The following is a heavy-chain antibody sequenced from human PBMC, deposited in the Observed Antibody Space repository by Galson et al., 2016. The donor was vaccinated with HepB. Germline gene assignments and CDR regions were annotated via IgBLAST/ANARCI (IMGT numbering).Heavy chain of an antibody. Sequence: LSLTCSVYGGSISSSPYYWGWIRQPPGKGLEWIGSRSYSGSSYYNPSLKSRITMSVDTSKNEFSLKLSSVTVADTAVYYCARLADSYGSGGYDWYFDLWGRGTLVTVYS. V-gene: IGHV4-39*01. D-gene: IGHD3-10*01. J-gene: IGHJ2*01. CDR2: RSYSGSS. CDR1: GGSISSSPYY. CDR3: ARLADSYGSGGYDWYFDL.